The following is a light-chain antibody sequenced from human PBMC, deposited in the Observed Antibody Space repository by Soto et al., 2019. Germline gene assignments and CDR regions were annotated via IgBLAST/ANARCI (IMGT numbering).Light chain of an antibody. CDR1: RSNIGTNT. Sequence: QSVLTQAPSASESPGQRITISCSVGRSNIGTNTVNWYQQLPGTAPKLLIFSNDRRPSGVPDRFSGSKSGTSASLAISGLQSEDEADYFCSSWDGSLNGPVFGGGTKLTVL. J-gene: IGLJ2*01. CDR3: SSWDGSLNGPV. CDR2: SND. V-gene: IGLV1-44*01.